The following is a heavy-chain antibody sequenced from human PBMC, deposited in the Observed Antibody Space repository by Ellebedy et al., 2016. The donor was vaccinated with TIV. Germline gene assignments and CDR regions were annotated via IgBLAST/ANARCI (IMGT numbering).Heavy chain of an antibody. CDR3: AKQWSFGSGSYSDC. J-gene: IGHJ4*02. V-gene: IGHV3-33*06. D-gene: IGHD3-10*01. Sequence: GESLKISXAASGFTFSSYGMHWVRQAPGKGLEWVAVIWYDGNHKYYADSVKGRFTISRDNSKNTLFLQMNSLRAEDTAVYYCAKQWSFGSGSYSDCWGQGTLVTVSS. CDR1: GFTFSSYG. CDR2: IWYDGNHK.